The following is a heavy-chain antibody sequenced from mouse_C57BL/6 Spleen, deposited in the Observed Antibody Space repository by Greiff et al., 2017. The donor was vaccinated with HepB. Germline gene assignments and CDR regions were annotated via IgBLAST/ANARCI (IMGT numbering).Heavy chain of an antibody. CDR3: ASDYDYDGDAMDY. CDR1: GFTFSSYG. Sequence: EVMLVESGGDLVKPGGSLKLSCAASGFTFSSYGMSWVRQTPDKRLEWVATISSGGSYTYYPDSVKGRFTISRDNAKNTLYLQMSSLKSEDTAMYYCASDYDYDGDAMDYWGQGTSVTVSS. CDR2: ISSGGSYT. D-gene: IGHD2-4*01. V-gene: IGHV5-6*01. J-gene: IGHJ4*01.